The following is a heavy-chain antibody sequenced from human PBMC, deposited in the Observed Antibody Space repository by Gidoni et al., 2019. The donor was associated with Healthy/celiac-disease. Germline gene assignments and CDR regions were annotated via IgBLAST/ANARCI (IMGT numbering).Heavy chain of an antibody. Sequence: QVQLVESGGGVVQPGRSLRLSCAASGFTFSSYAMHWVRQAPGKGLEWVAVISYDGSNKYYADSVKGRFTISRDNSKNTLYLQMNSLRAEDTAVYYCALSSERGYSGYASNYWGQGTLVTVSS. CDR1: GFTFSSYA. D-gene: IGHD5-12*01. J-gene: IGHJ4*02. CDR3: ALSSERGYSGYASNY. CDR2: ISYDGSNK. V-gene: IGHV3-30-3*01.